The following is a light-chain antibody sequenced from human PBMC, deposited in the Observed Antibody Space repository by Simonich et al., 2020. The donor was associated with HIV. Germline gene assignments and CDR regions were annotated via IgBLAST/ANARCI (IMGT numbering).Light chain of an antibody. V-gene: IGKV4-1*01. J-gene: IGKJ3*01. CDR1: QSVLYSSNNKNY. Sequence: DIVMTQSPDSLAVSLGERATINCKSSQSVLYSSNNKNYLAWYQQKPGQPPQLLLYWASTRESGVPDRFSSSGSGTDFTLTISSLQAEDVAVYYCQQYYSTPLTFGPGTKVKI. CDR2: WAS. CDR3: QQYYSTPLT.